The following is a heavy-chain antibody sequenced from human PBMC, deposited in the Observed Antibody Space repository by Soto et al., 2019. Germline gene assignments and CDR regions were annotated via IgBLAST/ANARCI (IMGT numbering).Heavy chain of an antibody. Sequence: SETLSLTCTFSGGSISSGGYYSSWIRQHPGKGLEWIGYIYYSGSTNYNPSLKSRVTISVDTSKNQFSLKLSSVTAADTAVYYCTRVHHDYYDFWSGYYYFDYWGQGTLVTVSS. V-gene: IGHV4-61*08. CDR1: GGSISSGGYY. D-gene: IGHD3-3*01. J-gene: IGHJ4*02. CDR2: IYYSGST. CDR3: TRVHHDYYDFWSGYYYFDY.